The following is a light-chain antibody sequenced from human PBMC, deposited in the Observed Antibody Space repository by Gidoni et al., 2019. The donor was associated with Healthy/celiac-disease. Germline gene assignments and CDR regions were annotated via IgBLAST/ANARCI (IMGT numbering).Light chain of an antibody. CDR2: GAS. CDR1: QSVSSSY. V-gene: IGKV3-20*01. J-gene: IGKJ5*01. CDR3: QQYGSSRSIT. Sequence: EIVLTQSTGNLSLSPGERATLSCRASQSVSSSYLAWYQQKPGQAPRLLIYGASSRATGIPDRFSGSGSGTDFTLTISRLEPEDFAVYYCQQYGSSRSITFGQGTRLEIK.